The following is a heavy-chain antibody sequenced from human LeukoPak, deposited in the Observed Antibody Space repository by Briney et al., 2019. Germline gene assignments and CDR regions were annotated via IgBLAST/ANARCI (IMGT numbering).Heavy chain of an antibody. CDR3: AELGITMIGGV. V-gene: IGHV3-11*04. J-gene: IGHJ6*04. CDR1: GFTFSDYY. Sequence: GGSLRLSCVASGFTFSDYYMNWIRQTPGKGLEWVSYISSSGSTIYYADSVKGRFTISRDNSKNSLYLQMNSLRAEDTAVYYCAELGITMIGGVWGKGTTATISS. CDR2: ISSSGSTI. D-gene: IGHD3-10*02.